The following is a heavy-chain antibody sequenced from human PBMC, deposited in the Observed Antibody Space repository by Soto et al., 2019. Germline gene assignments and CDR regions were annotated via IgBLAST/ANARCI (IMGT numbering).Heavy chain of an antibody. J-gene: IGHJ3*01. V-gene: IGHV1-69*01. CDR2: IIAILGKA. Sequence: QVQLVQSGAEVKKPGSSVKVSCKASGGTFSSYAISWVRQAPGQGLEWMGGIIAILGKANYAEKFQGRVKITADEATNTAYMELSSLRSEDTAVYYCAREGGEAIIVGVVGTFDAWGQGTLITVSS. CDR1: GGTFSSYA. D-gene: IGHD3-22*01. CDR3: AREGGEAIIVGVVGTFDA.